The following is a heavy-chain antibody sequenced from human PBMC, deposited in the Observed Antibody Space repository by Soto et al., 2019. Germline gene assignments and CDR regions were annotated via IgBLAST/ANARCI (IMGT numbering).Heavy chain of an antibody. CDR1: GGSISSYY. D-gene: IGHD3-22*01. CDR3: ARLGDYYPAFDY. V-gene: IGHV4-59*08. J-gene: IGHJ4*01. CDR2: IYYTGTT. Sequence: SETLSLTCTVSGGSISSYYWSWIRQPPGKGLEWVGYIYYTGTTTYNPSLRSRVAISVDASKSQFSLDLRSVTAADTAVYYCARLGDYYPAFDYWGHGALVTVSS.